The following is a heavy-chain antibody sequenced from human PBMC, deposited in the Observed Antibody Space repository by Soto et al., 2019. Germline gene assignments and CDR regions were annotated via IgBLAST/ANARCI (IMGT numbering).Heavy chain of an antibody. V-gene: IGHV3-9*01. J-gene: IGHJ3*02. Sequence: GGSLRLSCAASGFTFDDYAMHWVRQAPGKGLEWVSGISWNSGSIGYADSVKGRFTISRDNAKNSLYLQMNSLRAEDTALYYCAKDRRLTIFGVVPDAFDIWGQVTMVTVSS. CDR1: GFTFDDYA. CDR2: ISWNSGSI. CDR3: AKDRRLTIFGVVPDAFDI. D-gene: IGHD3-3*01.